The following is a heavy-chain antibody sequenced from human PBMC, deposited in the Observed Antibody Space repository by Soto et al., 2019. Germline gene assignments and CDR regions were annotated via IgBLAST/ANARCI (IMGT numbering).Heavy chain of an antibody. CDR2: IYSGGYT. V-gene: IGHV3-53*01. CDR3: AHPGGGGY. Sequence: EVQLVESGGGLIQPGGSLRLSCAVSGFTVSNNYMSWVRQAPGKGLEGVSVIYSGGYTAYGDSVKGRFTISRDNSKNTPFLQMNSLGADAPAVYWAAHPGGGGYWGQGTLVTVSS. D-gene: IGHD3-10*01. J-gene: IGHJ4*02. CDR1: GFTVSNNY.